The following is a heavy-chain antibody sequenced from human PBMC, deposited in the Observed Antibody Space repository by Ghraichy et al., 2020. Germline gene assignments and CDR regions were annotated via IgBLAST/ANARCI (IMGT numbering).Heavy chain of an antibody. D-gene: IGHD1-20*01. J-gene: IGHJ4*02. CDR2: IIPIFGTA. CDR1: GGTFSSYA. Sequence: SVKVSCKASGGTFSSYAISWVRQAPGQGLEWMGGIIPIFGTANYAQKFQGRVTITADESTSTAYMELSSLRSEDTAVYYCARASSGYNWNDGGEYFDYWGQGTLVTVSS. CDR3: ARASSGYNWNDGGEYFDY. V-gene: IGHV1-69*13.